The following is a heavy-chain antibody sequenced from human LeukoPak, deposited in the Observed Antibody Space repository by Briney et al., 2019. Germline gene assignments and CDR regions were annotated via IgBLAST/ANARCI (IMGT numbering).Heavy chain of an antibody. J-gene: IGHJ3*02. CDR2: MNPNSGNT. Sequence: GASVKVSCKASGYTFTSYDINWVRRATGQRLEWMGGMNPNSGNTGYAQKFQGRVTMTRNTSISTAYMELSSLRSEDTAVYYCARGTRLRYFDWLLSRVAFDIWGQGTMVTVSS. D-gene: IGHD3-9*01. CDR3: ARGTRLRYFDWLLSRVAFDI. V-gene: IGHV1-8*01. CDR1: GYTFTSYD.